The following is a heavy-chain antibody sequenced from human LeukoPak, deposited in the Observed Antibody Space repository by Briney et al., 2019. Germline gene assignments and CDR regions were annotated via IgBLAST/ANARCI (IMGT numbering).Heavy chain of an antibody. CDR2: TYYSGST. J-gene: IGHJ5*02. CDR1: GDSISSGGHY. CDR3: ARARPGDNWFDP. Sequence: SETLSLTCTVSGDSISSGGHYWSWIRQHPGKGLEWIGSTYYSGSTYYNPSLKSRVSISVDTSKNQFSLKVNSVTAADTAVYYCARARPGDNWFDPWGQGTLVSVSS. V-gene: IGHV4-31*03. D-gene: IGHD7-27*01.